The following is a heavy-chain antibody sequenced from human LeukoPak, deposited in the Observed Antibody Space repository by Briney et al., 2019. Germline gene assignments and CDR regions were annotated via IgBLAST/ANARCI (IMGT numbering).Heavy chain of an antibody. Sequence: ASVKVSCKASGYTFTSYGISWVRQAPAQGLEWMGWISAYNGNTNYAQKLQGRVTMTTETSTSTAYMELRSLRSDDTAVYYCARDVPPTVLRYFDWLSGGDGMDVWGKGTTVTVSS. D-gene: IGHD3-9*01. V-gene: IGHV1-18*04. CDR2: ISAYNGNT. CDR3: ARDVPPTVLRYFDWLSGGDGMDV. CDR1: GYTFTSYG. J-gene: IGHJ6*04.